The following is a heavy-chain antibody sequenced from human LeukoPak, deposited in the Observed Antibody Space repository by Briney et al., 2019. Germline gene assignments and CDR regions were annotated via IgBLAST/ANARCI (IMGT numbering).Heavy chain of an antibody. CDR3: VRGWGLDV. Sequence: GGSLRLSCAASGFTFSSYWMHWVRQAPGKGLVWVSRIRSDGTNINYADSVMGRFTISRDNAKNTLYLQMNSLRAEDTAVCYCVRGWGLDVWGQGTTVTVSS. V-gene: IGHV3-74*01. CDR1: GFTFSSYW. CDR2: IRSDGTNI. J-gene: IGHJ6*02.